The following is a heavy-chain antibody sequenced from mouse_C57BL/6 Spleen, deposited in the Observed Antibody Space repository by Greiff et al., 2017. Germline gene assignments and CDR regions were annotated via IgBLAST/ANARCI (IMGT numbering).Heavy chain of an antibody. Sequence: EVQLQQSGAELVRPGASVKLSCTASGFNIKDDYMHWVKQRPEQGLEWIGWIDPDNGDTAYASKFQGKATITADPSSNTASLQLSSLTAEDTAVDYCTSTDYWGQGTTLTVSS. CDR3: TSTDY. CDR1: GFNIKDDY. J-gene: IGHJ2*01. V-gene: IGHV14-4*01. D-gene: IGHD2-1*01. CDR2: IDPDNGDT.